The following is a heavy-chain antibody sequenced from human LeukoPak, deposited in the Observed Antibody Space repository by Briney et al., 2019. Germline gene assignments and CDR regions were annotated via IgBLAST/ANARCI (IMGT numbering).Heavy chain of an antibody. D-gene: IGHD6-13*01. CDR1: GGSFSGYY. V-gene: IGHV4-34*01. CDR2: INQSGST. J-gene: IGHJ5*02. CDR3: ARGGYSNTWYVTDP. Sequence: PSGTLSLTCAVYGGSFSGYYWSWIRQPPGKGLEWIGEINQSGSTNYNPSLKSRVTMSVDTSKNQFSLKLSSVTAADTAVYFCARGGYSNTWYVTDPWGQGTLVTVSS.